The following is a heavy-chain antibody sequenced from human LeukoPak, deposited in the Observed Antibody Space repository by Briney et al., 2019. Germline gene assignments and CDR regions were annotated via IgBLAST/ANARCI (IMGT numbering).Heavy chain of an antibody. D-gene: IGHD5-24*01. J-gene: IGHJ4*02. CDR3: ARGGDGYNYFDY. CDR1: GGSISSDS. Sequence: PSETLSLTCTVSGGSISSDSWSWIRQPPGKGLEWIGYISYIGSTNYNPSLKSRVTISIDTSKNQFSLKLNSVTAADTAVYYCARGGDGYNYFDYWGQGTLVTVSS. V-gene: IGHV4-59*01. CDR2: ISYIGST.